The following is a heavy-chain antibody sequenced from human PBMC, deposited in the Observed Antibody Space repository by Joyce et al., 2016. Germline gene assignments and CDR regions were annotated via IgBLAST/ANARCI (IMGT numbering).Heavy chain of an antibody. CDR3: VRPRVAVAGTRWFDP. D-gene: IGHD6-13*01. J-gene: IGHJ5*02. CDR1: GFTFVGYA. CDR2: IGAGSLGT. Sequence: EVKLLESGGGLVQPGGSLRLSCAASGFTFVGYAMSWVRQAPGKGLEWVSAIGAGSLGTHYADSGMGRCTISRDDSDNSLYLHMSGLRSDDTAVYYCVRPRVAVAGTRWFDPWGQGTLVTVSS. V-gene: IGHV3-23*01.